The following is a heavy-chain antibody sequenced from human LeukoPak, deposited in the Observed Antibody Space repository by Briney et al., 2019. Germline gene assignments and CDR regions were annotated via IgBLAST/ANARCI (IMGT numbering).Heavy chain of an antibody. CDR3: ARDRGSGKVDAFDI. D-gene: IGHD3-10*01. J-gene: IGHJ3*02. V-gene: IGHV1-69*04. CDR2: IIPILGIA. Sequence: ASVKVSCKASGGTFSSYAISWVRQAPGQGLEWMGRIIPILGIANYAQKFQGRVTITADKSTSTAYMELSSLRSEDTAVYYCARDRGSGKVDAFDIWGQGTMVTVSS. CDR1: GGTFSSYA.